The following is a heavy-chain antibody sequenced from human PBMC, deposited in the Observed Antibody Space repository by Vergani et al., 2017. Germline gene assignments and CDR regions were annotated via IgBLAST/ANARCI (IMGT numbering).Heavy chain of an antibody. CDR3: ATRVPRYYDSRDWFDP. D-gene: IGHD3-22*01. V-gene: IGHV4-31*03. CDR2: IYSTGST. Sequence: QVQLQESGPGLVKPSQTLSLTCSVSGDSISSGVYYWNWIRQHPGKGLEWIGYIYSTGSTHHNPSLRRRINMSVDTSKNQFSLKLNSVTAADTAMYYCATRVPRYYDSRDWFDPWGQGTLVTVSS. J-gene: IGHJ5*02. CDR1: GDSISSGVYY.